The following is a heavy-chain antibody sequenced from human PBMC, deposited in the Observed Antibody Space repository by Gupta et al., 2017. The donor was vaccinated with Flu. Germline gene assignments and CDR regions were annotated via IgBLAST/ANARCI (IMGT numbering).Heavy chain of an antibody. V-gene: IGHV4-59*11. D-gene: IGHD6-19*01. CDR3: ARGQEGAVALFDY. CDR1: GDSISSQY. CDR2: ISYRGAT. J-gene: IGHJ4*02. Sequence: VHLQESGPGLVKASETLSLTCSVSGDSISSQYCNWIRQSPGKGLEWIGYISYRGATNYNPSLKSRVTRSVDTSKSQFSLKLSSVTTADTAVYYCARGQEGAVALFDYWGQGTRVTVSS.